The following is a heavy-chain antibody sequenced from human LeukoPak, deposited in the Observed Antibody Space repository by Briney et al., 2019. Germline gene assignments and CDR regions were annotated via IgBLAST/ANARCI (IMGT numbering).Heavy chain of an antibody. CDR1: GYTFTGYY. J-gene: IGHJ3*02. V-gene: IGHV1-2*06. D-gene: IGHD5-24*01. CDR2: INPNIGGT. CDR3: ARVGDGLNDAFDI. Sequence: GASVKVSCKASGYTFTGYYMHWVRQAPGQGLEWMGRINPNIGGTNFEQKFQGRVTITRDKSISTIYMELSRLRSDDTAVYFCARVGDGLNDAFDIWGQGTMVTVSS.